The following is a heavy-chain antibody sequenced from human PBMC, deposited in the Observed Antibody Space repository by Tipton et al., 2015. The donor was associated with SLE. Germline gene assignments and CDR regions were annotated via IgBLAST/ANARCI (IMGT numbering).Heavy chain of an antibody. Sequence: SLRLSCAASGLTLSDYYMSWIRQTPGKGLEWVSYIISSGSTIYYADSVKGRFTISRDNAKNSLYLQMNSLRAEDTAVYYCARGVEYVSWSYYPNLGYWGQGTRVTASS. J-gene: IGHJ4*02. V-gene: IGHV3-11*04. D-gene: IGHD3-10*01. CDR3: ARGVEYVSWSYYPNLGY. CDR2: IISSGSTI. CDR1: GLTLSDYY.